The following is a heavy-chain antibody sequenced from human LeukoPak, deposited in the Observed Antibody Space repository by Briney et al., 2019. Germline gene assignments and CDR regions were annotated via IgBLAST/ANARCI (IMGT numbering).Heavy chain of an antibody. Sequence: GGSLRLSCAASGFTVSSNYMSWVRQAPGKGLEWVSVIYSGGSTYYADSVKGRFTISRHNSKNTLYLQMNSLRAEDTALYYCAKDQHYTVAGTDYWGQGTLVTVSS. CDR1: GFTVSSNY. V-gene: IGHV3-53*04. J-gene: IGHJ4*02. CDR3: AKDQHYTVAGTDY. D-gene: IGHD6-19*01. CDR2: IYSGGST.